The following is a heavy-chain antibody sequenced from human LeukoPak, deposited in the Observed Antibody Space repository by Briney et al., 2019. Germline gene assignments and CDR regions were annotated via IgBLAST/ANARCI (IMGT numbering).Heavy chain of an antibody. D-gene: IGHD3-10*02. CDR1: GGSISSYY. CDR2: IYYSGST. CDR3: ARVHMLGDWFDP. V-gene: IGHV4-59*01. Sequence: SETLSLTCTVSGGSISSYYWSWIRQPPGKGLEWIGYIYYSGSTNYNPSLKSRVTISVDTSKNQFSLKLGSVTAADTAVYYCARVHMLGDWFDPWGQGTLVTVSS. J-gene: IGHJ5*02.